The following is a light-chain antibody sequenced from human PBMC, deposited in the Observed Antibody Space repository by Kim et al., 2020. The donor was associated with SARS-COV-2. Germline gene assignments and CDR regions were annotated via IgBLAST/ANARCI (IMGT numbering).Light chain of an antibody. V-gene: IGKV1-17*03. CDR1: QGISNS. Sequence: ASLGDRVTITCRASQGISNSLAWFQHKPGKAPKRLIFAASTLQDGVPSRFSGSGSGTEFTLTISGLQPEDFASYYCLQHSSYPWTFGQGTKVEIK. CDR3: LQHSSYPWT. CDR2: AAS. J-gene: IGKJ1*01.